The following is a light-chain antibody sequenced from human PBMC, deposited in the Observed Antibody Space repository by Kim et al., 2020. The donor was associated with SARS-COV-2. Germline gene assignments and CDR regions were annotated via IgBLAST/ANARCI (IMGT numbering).Light chain of an antibody. CDR3: QVWDSSSGYV. CDR1: NSGRKS. Sequence: VAPGKTARITCGGNNSGRKSVHWYQQKPGQAPVLAIYYDTDRPSGIPERFSGSNSGNTATLTISRVEAGDEADYYCQVWDSSSGYVFGTGTKVTVL. J-gene: IGLJ1*01. V-gene: IGLV3-21*04. CDR2: YDT.